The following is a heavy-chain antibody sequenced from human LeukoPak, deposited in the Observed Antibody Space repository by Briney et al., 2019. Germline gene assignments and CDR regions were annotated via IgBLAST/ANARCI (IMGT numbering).Heavy chain of an antibody. J-gene: IGHJ5*01. CDR1: GFIFNNYR. Sequence: GGSLRLSCAASGFIFNNYRMRCVPQAPGKGVEGVLDLSGSGGNTYYADPVKGRFTISRDNYKNTLYLQLSSLSAEDTALYYCGKATMVRGWFDSWGQGTLVTVSS. CDR3: GKATMVRGWFDS. V-gene: IGHV3-23*01. D-gene: IGHD4-23*01. CDR2: LSGSGGNT.